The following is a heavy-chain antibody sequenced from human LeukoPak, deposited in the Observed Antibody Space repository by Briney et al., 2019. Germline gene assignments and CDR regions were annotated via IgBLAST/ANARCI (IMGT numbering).Heavy chain of an antibody. Sequence: GGSLRLSCAASGFTFSTYDMTWVRQAPGKGLEWVSAISGSGGSTYYADSVKGRFTISRDNSKNTLYLQMNSLRAEDTAVYYCAKDLSTVTTGPFDYWGQGTLVTVSS. CDR1: GFTFSTYD. J-gene: IGHJ4*02. D-gene: IGHD4-11*01. CDR3: AKDLSTVTTGPFDY. V-gene: IGHV3-23*01. CDR2: ISGSGGST.